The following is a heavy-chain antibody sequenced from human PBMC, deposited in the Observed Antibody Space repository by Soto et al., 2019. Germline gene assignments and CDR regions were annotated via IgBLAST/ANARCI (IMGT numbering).Heavy chain of an antibody. Sequence: SXEILSLTCTVSGGSISSYSWTLIRQPPGKGLEWIGYISYSGSTNYNPSLKSRVTISVDTSKNQFSLKLSSVTAADTAVYYCARDNGVAVAGSGYYYGMDVWGQGTTVTVSS. CDR3: ARDNGVAVAGSGYYYGMDV. CDR1: GGSISSYS. J-gene: IGHJ6*02. CDR2: ISYSGST. V-gene: IGHV4-59*01. D-gene: IGHD6-19*01.